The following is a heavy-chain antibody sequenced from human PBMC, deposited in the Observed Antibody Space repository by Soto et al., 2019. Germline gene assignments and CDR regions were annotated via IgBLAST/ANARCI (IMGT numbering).Heavy chain of an antibody. CDR3: ARDGYCGGDCYSGWYFDL. CDR1: GFTFSSYA. D-gene: IGHD2-21*02. CDR2: ISYDGSNK. Sequence: QVQLVESGGGVVQPGRSLRLSCAASGFTFSSYAMHWVRQAPGKGLEWVAVISYDGSNKYYADSVKGRFTISRDNSKNTLYLQMSSLRAEDTAVYYCARDGYCGGDCYSGWYFDLWGRGTLVTVSS. J-gene: IGHJ2*01. V-gene: IGHV3-30-3*01.